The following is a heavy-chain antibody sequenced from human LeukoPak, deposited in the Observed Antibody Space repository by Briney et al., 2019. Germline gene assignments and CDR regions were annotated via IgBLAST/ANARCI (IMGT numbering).Heavy chain of an antibody. CDR2: IYSGGST. V-gene: IGHV3-53*01. D-gene: IGHD4-17*01. Sequence: GGCLRLSCAASGFTLSSNYMSWVRQAPGEGRGWVSAIYSGGSTYYADSVKGRFTISRDNSKNTLYLQMNSLRVEDTAVYYCVRDNRYGDYSRRYYYGMDVWGQGTTVTVSS. CDR1: GFTLSSNY. CDR3: VRDNRYGDYSRRYYYGMDV. J-gene: IGHJ6*02.